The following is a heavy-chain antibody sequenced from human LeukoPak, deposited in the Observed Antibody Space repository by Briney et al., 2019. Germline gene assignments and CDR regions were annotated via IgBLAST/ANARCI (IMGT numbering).Heavy chain of an antibody. CDR3: ARGRYMLVVE. Sequence: PSQILSLTCTVSGGSISSGGYYWSWIRQHPGKGLEWIGYIYYSGSTYYNPSLKSRVIISVDTSKNQFSLKLSSVTAADTAVYYCARGRYMLVVEWGQGTLVTVSS. D-gene: IGHD3-22*01. J-gene: IGHJ4*02. CDR1: GGSISSGGYY. V-gene: IGHV4-31*03. CDR2: IYYSGST.